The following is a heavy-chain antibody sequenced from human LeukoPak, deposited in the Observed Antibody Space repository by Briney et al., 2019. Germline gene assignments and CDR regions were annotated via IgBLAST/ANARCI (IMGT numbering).Heavy chain of an antibody. Sequence: GESLRLSCAASGFTFSGFGMHWVRQAPGKGLEWVAFIRYHGSDKYYADSVKGRFTISRGNSKNTLYLQMNSLRPEDTSVYFCARSPTSWYFDYWGQGTLVTVSS. D-gene: IGHD2-2*01. CDR1: GFTFSGFG. CDR2: IRYHGSDK. V-gene: IGHV3-30*02. CDR3: ARSPTSWYFDY. J-gene: IGHJ4*02.